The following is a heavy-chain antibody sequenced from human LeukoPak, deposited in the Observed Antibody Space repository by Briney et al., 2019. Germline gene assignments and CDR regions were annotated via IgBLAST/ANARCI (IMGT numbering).Heavy chain of an antibody. CDR1: GGSISSGGYS. V-gene: IGHV4-30-2*01. CDR2: IYHSGST. CDR3: ASFPRGYGEDY. Sequence: SETLSLTCAVSGGSISSGGYSWSWIRQPPGKGLEWIGYIYHSGSTYYNPSLKSRVTITVDTSKNQFSLKLSSVTAADTAVYYCASFPRGYGEDYWGQGTLVTVSS. D-gene: IGHD4-17*01. J-gene: IGHJ4*02.